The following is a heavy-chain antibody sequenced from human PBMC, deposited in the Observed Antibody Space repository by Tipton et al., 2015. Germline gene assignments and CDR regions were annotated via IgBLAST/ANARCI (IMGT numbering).Heavy chain of an antibody. Sequence: QLVQSGAEVKKPGASVRVSCKASGYTFTSYDINWVRQATGQGLEWMGWMNPNSGNTGYAQKFQDRVTMTRSTSISTAYMELSSLRSEDTAVYYCARSENYYGSGSPLDYWGQGTLVTVSS. CDR3: ARSENYYGSGSPLDY. CDR1: GYTFTSYD. CDR2: MNPNSGNT. D-gene: IGHD3-10*01. V-gene: IGHV1-8*01. J-gene: IGHJ4*02.